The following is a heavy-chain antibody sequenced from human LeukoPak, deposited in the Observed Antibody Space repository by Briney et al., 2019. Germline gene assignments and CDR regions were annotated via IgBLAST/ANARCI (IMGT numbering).Heavy chain of an antibody. CDR3: ARGRITIVGVVSHYYYYYMDV. Sequence: SETLSLTCTVSGGSISSYYWSWIRQPPGKGLEWIGYIYYSGSTNYNPSLKSRVTISVDTSKNQFSLKLSSVTAADTAVYYCARGRITIVGVVSHYYYYYMDVWGKGTTVTVSS. CDR1: GGSISSYY. J-gene: IGHJ6*03. CDR2: IYYSGST. V-gene: IGHV4-59*08. D-gene: IGHD3-3*01.